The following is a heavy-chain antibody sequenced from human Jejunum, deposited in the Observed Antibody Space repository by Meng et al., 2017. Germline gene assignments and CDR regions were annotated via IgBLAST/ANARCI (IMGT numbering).Heavy chain of an antibody. J-gene: IGHJ4*02. D-gene: IGHD3-9*01. Sequence: QVQLQESGPGLVTPSETLSLTCTVSGGSISSGDYYWSWIRQPPGKGLEWIGYIYYSGNTYYNPSLKSRVTISVDTPKNQFSLKLSSVTAADTAVYYCASYDLFTGFGFDYWGQGTLVTVSS. CDR2: IYYSGNT. CDR1: GGSISSGDYY. V-gene: IGHV4-30-4*01. CDR3: ASYDLFTGFGFDY.